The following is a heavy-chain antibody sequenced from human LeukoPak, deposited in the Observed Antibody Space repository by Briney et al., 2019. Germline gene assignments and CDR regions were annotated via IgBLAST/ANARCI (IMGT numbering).Heavy chain of an antibody. D-gene: IGHD5-24*01. CDR2: IFNSGSI. V-gene: IGHV4-59*01. CDR3: ARCMVETATICNY. CDR1: SGSISSYY. Sequence: NPSETLSLTCTVSSGSISSYYWSWIRQPPGKGLECIGYIFNSGSINYNPSLTSRATISADTSKNQFSLHLSSVTAADTAVYYCARCMVETATICNYWGQGTLVTVSS. J-gene: IGHJ4*02.